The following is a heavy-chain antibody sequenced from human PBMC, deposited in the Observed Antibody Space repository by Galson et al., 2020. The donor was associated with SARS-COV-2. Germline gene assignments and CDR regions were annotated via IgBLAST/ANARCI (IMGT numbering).Heavy chain of an antibody. CDR3: AREIVVVTAIRAFDI. CDR1: GGSISSYY. V-gene: IGHV4-4*07. D-gene: IGHD2-21*02. Sequence: PSETLSLTCTVSGGSISSYYWSWIRQPAGKGLEWIGRIYTSGSTNYNPSLKSRVTMSVDTSKNQFSLKLSSVTAADTAVYYCAREIVVVTAIRAFDIWGQGTMVTVSS. CDR2: IYTSGST. J-gene: IGHJ3*02.